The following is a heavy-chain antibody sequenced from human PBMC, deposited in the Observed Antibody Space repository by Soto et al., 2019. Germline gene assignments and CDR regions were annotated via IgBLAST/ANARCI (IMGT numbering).Heavy chain of an antibody. J-gene: IGHJ2*01. CDR1: ARSTSDYT. CDR3: ARERGSGYYHLDL. D-gene: IGHD5-12*01. CDR2: IYSSGST. Sequence: SYTLALTCTESARSTSDYTASCIRQSPGKGLEWTGYIYSSGSTNYNPYLPSRVAISIDTSKNLISLHLSSVAAEDTAVSYCARERGSGYYHLDLWG. V-gene: IGHV4-59*01.